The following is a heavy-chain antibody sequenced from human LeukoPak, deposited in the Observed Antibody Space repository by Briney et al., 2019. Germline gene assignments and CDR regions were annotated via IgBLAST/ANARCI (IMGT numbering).Heavy chain of an antibody. CDR1: GGSISSYY. CDR2: IYYSGST. V-gene: IGHV4-59*01. D-gene: IGHD3-3*01. J-gene: IGHJ3*02. CDR3: ARVHSYYDFWSGYYTSAFDI. Sequence: PSETLSLTCTVSGGSISSYYWSWIRQSPGKGLEWIGYIYYSGSTNYNPSLKSRVTISVDTSKNQFSLKLSSVTAADTAVYYCARVHSYYDFWSGYYTSAFDIWGQGTMVTVSS.